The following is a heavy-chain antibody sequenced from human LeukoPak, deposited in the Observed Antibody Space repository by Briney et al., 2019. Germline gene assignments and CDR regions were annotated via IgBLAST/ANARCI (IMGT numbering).Heavy chain of an antibody. CDR2: VSSRGSSK. CDR1: GFTFSDYY. J-gene: IGHJ6*03. D-gene: IGHD3-10*01. V-gene: IGHV3-11*01. Sequence: GGSLRLSCAASGFTFSDYYMSWLRQAPGKGLEWLSYVSSRGSSKFYADSVKGRFTLSRDNANNSLYLQVSSLRVDDTAVYYCARVVGGSGKQQNPYFYYYLDVWGKGTTVTVSS. CDR3: ARVVGGSGKQQNPYFYYYLDV.